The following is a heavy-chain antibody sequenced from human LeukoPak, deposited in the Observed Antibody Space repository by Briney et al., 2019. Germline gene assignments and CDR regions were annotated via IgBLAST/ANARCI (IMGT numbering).Heavy chain of an antibody. D-gene: IGHD2-21*02. CDR3: TTGRQYCGGDCYLGPYYYYYGMDV. CDR1: GFTSSNAW. CDR2: IKSKTDGGTT. Sequence: KPGGSLRLSCAASGFTSSNAWMSWVRQAPGEGLEWVGRIKSKTDGGTTDYAAPAKGRFTISRDDSIDTLYLQMNSLKTEDTAVYYSTTGRQYCGGDCYLGPYYYYYGMDVWGQGTTVTVSS. V-gene: IGHV3-15*01. J-gene: IGHJ6*02.